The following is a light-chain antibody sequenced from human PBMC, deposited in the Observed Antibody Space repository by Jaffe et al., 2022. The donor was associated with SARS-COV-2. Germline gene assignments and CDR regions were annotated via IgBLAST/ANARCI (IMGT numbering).Light chain of an antibody. J-gene: IGLJ3*02. CDR1: SGSVSTSSY. Sequence: QTVVTQESSFSVSPGGTVTLTCGLASGSVSTSSYPSWYQQTPGQAPRTLVYSTYTRSSGVPDRFSGSILGDKAALTITGAQAEDESDYYCALHLGGGIWAFGGGTKVTVL. CDR3: ALHLGGGIWA. V-gene: IGLV8-61*01. CDR2: STY.